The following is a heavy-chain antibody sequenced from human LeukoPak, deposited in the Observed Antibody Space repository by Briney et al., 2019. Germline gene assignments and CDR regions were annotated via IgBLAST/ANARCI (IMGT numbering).Heavy chain of an antibody. CDR2: IIPVRRRT. Sequence: ASVKVSCRASGGSFSSYTVTWVRQAPGEGLQWMGRIIPVRRRTKYAQKFEARVMASVDKSMTTVYLELGSLTHDDTAIYYCARDSLGGWPLDWGQGTLVTVSS. CDR1: GGSFSSYT. CDR3: ARDSLGGWPLD. J-gene: IGHJ4*02. D-gene: IGHD3-16*01. V-gene: IGHV1-69*08.